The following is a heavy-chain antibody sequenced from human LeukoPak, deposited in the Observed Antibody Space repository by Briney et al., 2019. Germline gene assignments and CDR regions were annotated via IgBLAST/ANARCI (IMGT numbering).Heavy chain of an antibody. CDR2: ISSSSSYT. V-gene: IGHV3-11*05. CDR3: ARVRRTRYYDSSGWLDY. Sequence: PGGSLRLSCAATGFTFSDYYMSWIRQAPGKGLEWVSYISSSSSYTNYADSVKGRFTISRDNAKNSLYLQMNSLRAEDTAVYYCARVRRTRYYDSSGWLDYWGQGTLVTVSS. J-gene: IGHJ4*02. CDR1: GFTFSDYY. D-gene: IGHD3-22*01.